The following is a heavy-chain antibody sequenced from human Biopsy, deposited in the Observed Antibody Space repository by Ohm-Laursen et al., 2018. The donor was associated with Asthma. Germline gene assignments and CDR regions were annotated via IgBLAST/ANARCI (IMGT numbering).Heavy chain of an antibody. CDR2: ISYDGSNK. V-gene: IGHV3-30*18. Sequence: SLRLSCAASGFTFSRYGMHWVRQAPGKGLEWVAVISYDGSNKYYGDSVKGRFTISRDNSKNTLYLQMNSLRAEDTAVYYCAKESGSNYAFDIWGQGTMVTVSS. CDR3: AKESGSNYAFDI. J-gene: IGHJ3*02. D-gene: IGHD1-1*01. CDR1: GFTFSRYG.